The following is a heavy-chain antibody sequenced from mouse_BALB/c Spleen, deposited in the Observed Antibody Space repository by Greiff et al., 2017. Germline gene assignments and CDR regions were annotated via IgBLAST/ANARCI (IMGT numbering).Heavy chain of an antibody. CDR3: TRWHGAGLAWFAY. Sequence: QVQLQQSGAELASPGASVKLSCKASGYTFTSYWMQWVKQRPGQGLEWIGAIYPGDGDTRYTQKFKGKATLTAGKSSSTAYMQLSSLASEDSAVYDGTRWHGAGLAWFAYWGQGTLVTVSA. CDR1: GYTFTSYW. CDR2: IYPGDGDT. D-gene: IGHD3-1*01. J-gene: IGHJ3*01. V-gene: IGHV1-87*01.